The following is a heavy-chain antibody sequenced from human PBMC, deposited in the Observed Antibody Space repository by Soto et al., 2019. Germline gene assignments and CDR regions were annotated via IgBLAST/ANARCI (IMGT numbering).Heavy chain of an antibody. V-gene: IGHV3-33*01. CDR1: GFTFRSYG. J-gene: IGHJ6*02. CDR2: IWFDGSKK. CDR3: ARDRPVPYGYGMDV. Sequence: PGGSLRLSCAASGFTFRSYGIHWVRQAPGKGLEWVALIWFDGSKKYYVDSVKGRLAVSRDNSKNTLYLQMNSLRVEDTAVYYCARDRPVPYGYGMDVWGQGTTVTVSS. D-gene: IGHD2-2*01.